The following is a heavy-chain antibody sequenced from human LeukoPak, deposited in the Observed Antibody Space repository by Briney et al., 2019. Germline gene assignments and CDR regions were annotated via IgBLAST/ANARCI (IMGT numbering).Heavy chain of an antibody. Sequence: PGGSLRLSCVASGFTFSTYAMTWVRQAPGKGLEWVSGISGGGGGTYYGDSVKGRCTISRDNSKNTLYLQMNSLRVEDTAIYYCAKGDLYCSGGSCYYWFDPWGQGTLVTVSS. D-gene: IGHD2-15*01. V-gene: IGHV3-23*01. CDR3: AKGDLYCSGGSCYYWFDP. CDR1: GFTFSTYA. CDR2: ISGGGGGT. J-gene: IGHJ5*02.